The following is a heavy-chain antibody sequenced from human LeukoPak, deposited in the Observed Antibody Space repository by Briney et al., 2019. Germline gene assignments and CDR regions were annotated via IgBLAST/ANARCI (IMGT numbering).Heavy chain of an antibody. V-gene: IGHV3-23*01. CDR1: GFTFSSYA. Sequence: PGRSLRLSCAASGFTFSSYAMSWVRQAPGKGLEWVSATSGSGGSTYYADSVKGRFTISRDNSKNTLYLQMNSLRAEDTAVYYCAKASAMIVVVSKHFDYWGQGTLVTVSS. J-gene: IGHJ4*02. CDR3: AKASAMIVVVSKHFDY. D-gene: IGHD3-22*01. CDR2: TSGSGGST.